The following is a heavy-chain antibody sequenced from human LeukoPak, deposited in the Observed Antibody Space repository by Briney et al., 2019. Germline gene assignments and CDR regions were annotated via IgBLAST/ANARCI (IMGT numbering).Heavy chain of an antibody. J-gene: IGHJ4*02. Sequence: GGSLRLSCAASGFTFSSYAMSWVRQAPGKGLEWVSGISGGGGSTYYADSVKGRFTISRDNSKSTLYVRMNSLRAEDTAVYYCAKSHTTFGVATEAPPFDYWGQGTLVTVSS. CDR2: ISGGGGST. CDR1: GFTFSSYA. CDR3: AKSHTTFGVATEAPPFDY. V-gene: IGHV3-23*01. D-gene: IGHD3-3*01.